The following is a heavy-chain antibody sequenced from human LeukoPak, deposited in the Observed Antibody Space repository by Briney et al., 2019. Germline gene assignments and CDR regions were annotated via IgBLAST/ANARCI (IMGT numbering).Heavy chain of an antibody. J-gene: IGHJ4*02. CDR1: SGSISTSNYY. D-gene: IGHD3-3*01. Sequence: SSETLSLTCTVSSGSISTSNYYWGWVRQPPGKALEWIGNIFYSGSTYYSPSLKSRVTISVDTSKNQFSLKLSSVTAADTAVYYCARASEGITIFGVVSPFDYWGQGTLVTVSS. CDR3: ARASEGITIFGVVSPFDY. CDR2: IFYSGST. V-gene: IGHV4-39*07.